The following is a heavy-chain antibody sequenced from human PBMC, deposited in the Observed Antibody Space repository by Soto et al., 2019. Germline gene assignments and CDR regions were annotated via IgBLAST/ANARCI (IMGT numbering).Heavy chain of an antibody. D-gene: IGHD6-13*01. Sequence: SETLSLTCAVHVGSFIGYYWSWIRQPPGKGLDWIGEINHSGSTNYNPSLKSRVTISVGTSKNQFSLKLSSVTAADTAVYYCATHSNSSWYFDYWGQGTLVTVSS. CDR3: ATHSNSSWYFDY. J-gene: IGHJ4*02. CDR1: VGSFIGYY. CDR2: INHSGST. V-gene: IGHV4-34*01.